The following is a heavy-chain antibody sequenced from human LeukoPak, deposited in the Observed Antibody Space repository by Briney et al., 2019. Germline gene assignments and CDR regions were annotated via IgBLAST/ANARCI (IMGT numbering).Heavy chain of an antibody. D-gene: IGHD3-22*01. J-gene: IGHJ4*02. Sequence: PSETLSLTCTVSGGSISSSSYYWGWIRQPPGKGLEWIGSIYYSGSTYYNPSLKSRVTISVDTCKNQFSLKLSSVTAADTAVYYCARRGYTYDSSGYYYVGLFDYWGQGTLVTVSS. V-gene: IGHV4-39*01. CDR2: IYYSGST. CDR3: ARRGYTYDSSGYYYVGLFDY. CDR1: GGSISSSSYY.